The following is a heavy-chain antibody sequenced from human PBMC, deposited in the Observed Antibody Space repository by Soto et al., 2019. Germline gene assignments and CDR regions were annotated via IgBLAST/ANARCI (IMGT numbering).Heavy chain of an antibody. CDR3: AREDPSYHGDLAFDY. CDR2: IWYDGSKK. CDR1: GLTFSNQA. Sequence: QVQLVESGGGVVQPGRSLTLSCAASGLTFSNQAMHWVRQAPGKGLEWVAVIWYDGSKKYYADSVKGRFTISRDNSKNTVYLQMNSLRAEDTAVYYCAREDPSYHGDLAFDYWGQGTLVTVSS. J-gene: IGHJ4*02. V-gene: IGHV3-33*01. D-gene: IGHD2-21*02.